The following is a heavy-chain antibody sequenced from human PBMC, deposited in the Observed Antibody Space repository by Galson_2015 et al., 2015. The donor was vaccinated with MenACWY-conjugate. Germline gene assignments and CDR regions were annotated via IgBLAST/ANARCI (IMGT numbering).Heavy chain of an antibody. CDR1: GFTFSSYA. CDR2: ITDTDYA. J-gene: IGHJ4*02. D-gene: IGHD3-10*01. V-gene: IGHV3-23*01. Sequence: SLRLSCAASGFTFSSYAMNWVRQAPGKGLEWVSSITDTDYARYADSVKGRFTISRDNSKNTLYLQMDTLRADDTAVYYCAKDDFGSGPDDWGQGTLGTVSS. CDR3: AKDDFGSGPDD.